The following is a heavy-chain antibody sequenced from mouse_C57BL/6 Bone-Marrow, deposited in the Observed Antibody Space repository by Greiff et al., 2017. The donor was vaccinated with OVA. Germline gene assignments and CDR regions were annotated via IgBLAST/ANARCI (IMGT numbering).Heavy chain of an antibody. J-gene: IGHJ1*03. CDR1: GYTFTSYW. CDR2: IHPNSGST. V-gene: IGHV1-64*01. CDR3: ARRTGPIYYYGSSYYGDWYFDV. D-gene: IGHD1-1*01. Sequence: QVQLQQPGAELVKPGASVKLSCKASGYTFTSYWMHWVKQRPGQGLEWIGMIHPNSGSTNYNEKFKSKATLTADKSSSTAYMRLSGLTSEASAVYYCARRTGPIYYYGSSYYGDWYFDVWGTGTTVTVSS.